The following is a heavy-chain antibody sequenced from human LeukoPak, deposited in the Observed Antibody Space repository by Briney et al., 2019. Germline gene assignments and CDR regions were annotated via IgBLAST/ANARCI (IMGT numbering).Heavy chain of an antibody. CDR2: VHLSGAS. CDR3: TRESGAFSPFGF. Sequence: PSGTLSLTCAVSGGSILTTNWWSWVRQPPGKGLEWIGEVHLSGASNYNPSLKSRVNMSTDKSKNQLSLELTSVTAADTAIYYCTRESGAFSPFGFWGQGTLVTVSS. CDR1: GGSILTTNW. V-gene: IGHV4-4*02. D-gene: IGHD1-26*01. J-gene: IGHJ4*02.